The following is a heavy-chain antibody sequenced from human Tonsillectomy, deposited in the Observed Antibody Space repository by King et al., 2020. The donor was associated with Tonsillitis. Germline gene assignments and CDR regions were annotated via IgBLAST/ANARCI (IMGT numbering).Heavy chain of an antibody. CDR3: ARGGVGAAYYYYYGMDV. J-gene: IGHJ6*02. D-gene: IGHD1-26*01. CDR2: IWYYGSNK. CDR1: GFTFSSYG. Sequence: QLVQSGGGVVQPWRSLRLSCAASGFTFSSYGMHWVRQAPGKGLDWVAVIWYYGSNKYYADSVKGRFTISRDNSKNTLYLQINSLRAEDTAVYYCARGGVGAAYYYYYGMDVWGHGTTVTVSS. V-gene: IGHV3-33*01.